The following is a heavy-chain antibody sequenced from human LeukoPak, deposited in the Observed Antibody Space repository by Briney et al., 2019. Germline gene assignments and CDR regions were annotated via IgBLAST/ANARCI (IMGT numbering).Heavy chain of an antibody. Sequence: GGSLRLSCAAPGFTFRNYVIHWVRQAPGKGLEWVAVTSSDLNVKLYADSVKGRFTISRDNSRSTLYLQMNSLRPEDTAIYYCAREGYYGSGSPPSLYFDYWGQGTLVTVSS. CDR2: TSSDLNVK. V-gene: IGHV3-30-3*01. CDR1: GFTFRNYV. J-gene: IGHJ4*02. D-gene: IGHD3-10*01. CDR3: AREGYYGSGSPPSLYFDY.